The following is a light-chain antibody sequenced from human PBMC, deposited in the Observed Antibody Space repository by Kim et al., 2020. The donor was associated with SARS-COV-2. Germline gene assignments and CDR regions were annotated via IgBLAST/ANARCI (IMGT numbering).Light chain of an antibody. Sequence: GQRFHISCSGSSSKIGSNTVNWYQQRPGTAPQLLIYSKNQRPSGVPDRFSGSTSGTSASLAISGLQSEDEADYYCAAWDDSLNGVVFGGGTQLTVL. J-gene: IGLJ2*01. V-gene: IGLV1-44*01. CDR3: AAWDDSLNGVV. CDR1: SSKIGSNT. CDR2: SKN.